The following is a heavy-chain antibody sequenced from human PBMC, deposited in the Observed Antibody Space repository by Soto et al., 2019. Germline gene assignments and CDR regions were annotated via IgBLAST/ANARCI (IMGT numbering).Heavy chain of an antibody. Sequence: EVQLVESGGGLVQPGGSLRLSCAASGFTFSSYWMSWVRQAPGKGLEWVANIKQDGSEKYYVDSVKGRFTISRDNAKNSLYLQMNSLRAEDTAVYYCARIPGGYYYGSGKAFDIWGQGTMVTVSS. CDR1: GFTFSSYW. CDR3: ARIPGGYYYGSGKAFDI. J-gene: IGHJ3*02. V-gene: IGHV3-7*04. D-gene: IGHD3-10*01. CDR2: IKQDGSEK.